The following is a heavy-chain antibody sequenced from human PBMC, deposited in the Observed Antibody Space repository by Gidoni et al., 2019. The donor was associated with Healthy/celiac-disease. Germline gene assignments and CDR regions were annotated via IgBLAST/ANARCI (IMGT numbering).Heavy chain of an antibody. CDR1: GFTFSNAW. Sequence: EVQLVESGGGLVKPGGSLRLSCAASGFTFSNAWMSWVRQAPGKGLEWVGRIKSKTYDGTTDYAAPVKGRFTISRDDSKNTLYLQMNSLKTEDTAVYYCTTLITMVRGVIRSGMDVWGQGTTVTVSS. J-gene: IGHJ6*02. V-gene: IGHV3-15*01. CDR2: IKSKTYDGTT. CDR3: TTLITMVRGVIRSGMDV. D-gene: IGHD3-10*01.